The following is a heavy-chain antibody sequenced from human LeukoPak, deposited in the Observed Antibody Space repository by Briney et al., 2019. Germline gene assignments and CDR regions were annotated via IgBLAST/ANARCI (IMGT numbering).Heavy chain of an antibody. CDR1: GGSFSGYY. J-gene: IGHJ4*02. CDR3: ARGYYYDSSGSDY. V-gene: IGHV4-34*01. Sequence: PSETLSLTCAVYGGSFSGYYWSWIRQPPGKGLEWIGEINHSGSTNYNPSLKSRVTISVDTSKNQFSLKLSSVTAADTAVYYCARGYYYDSSGSDYWGQGTLVTVSS. CDR2: INHSGST. D-gene: IGHD3-22*01.